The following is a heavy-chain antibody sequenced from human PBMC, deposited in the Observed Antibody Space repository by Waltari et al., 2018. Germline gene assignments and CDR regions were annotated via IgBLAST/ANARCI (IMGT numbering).Heavy chain of an antibody. D-gene: IGHD4-4*01. V-gene: IGHV7-4-1*02. CDR1: GYTLSQYA. CDR3: ARGSNFGDP. Sequence: QVQLVQSGSELKKPGASVTMSCKTSGYTLSQYAMDWVRQAPGQGLEWMGWIKTNPGHPTYAQDFTGRFVFSLDTSVSTAYLHINGLKADDTAVYYCARGSNFGDPWGQGTLVTVSS. J-gene: IGHJ5*02. CDR2: IKTNPGHP.